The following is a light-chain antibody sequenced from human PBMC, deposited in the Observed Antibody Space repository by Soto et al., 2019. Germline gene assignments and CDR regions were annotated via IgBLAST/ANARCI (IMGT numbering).Light chain of an antibody. CDR3: QQHYSPPFT. CDR1: QTITRY. J-gene: IGKJ3*01. Sequence: DIQMTQSPSSLSASVGDRVTITCRASQTITRYLNWYQQKPGKAPKLLIYAASSLQSGVPSRFSGSGSGTDFSLTISSLQPEDFATYYCQQHYSPPFTFGPGTQVDIK. V-gene: IGKV1-39*01. CDR2: AAS.